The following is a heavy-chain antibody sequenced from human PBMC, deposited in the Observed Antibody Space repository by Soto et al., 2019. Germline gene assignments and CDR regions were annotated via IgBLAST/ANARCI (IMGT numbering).Heavy chain of an antibody. V-gene: IGHV1-18*01. J-gene: IGHJ5*02. Sequence: QVQLVQSGAEVKKPGASVKVSCKASGYTFTSYGISWVRQAPGQGLEWMGWISAYNGNTNYAQKLRGRVTLPTDTPTRPAYMELRGLRSDATAVNYCGGRPNGKDNCSDPWGQGTLSPSPQ. D-gene: IGHD1-1*01. CDR1: GYTFTSYG. CDR2: ISAYNGNT. CDR3: GGRPNGKDNCSDP.